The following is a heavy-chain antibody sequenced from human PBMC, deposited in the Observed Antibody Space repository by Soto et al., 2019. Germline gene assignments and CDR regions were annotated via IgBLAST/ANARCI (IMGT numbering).Heavy chain of an antibody. J-gene: IGHJ4*02. CDR1: GFTFHDYA. CDR3: ARESEDLTSNFDY. CDR2: IRWNSDTV. V-gene: IGHV3-9*01. Sequence: GGSLRLSCAASGFTFHDYAMHWVRQAPGKGLEWVSGIRWNSDTVGYVDSVKGRFTISRDNAKNSLYLQMNSLRAEDTAVYYCARESEDLTSNFDYWGQGTLVTVSS.